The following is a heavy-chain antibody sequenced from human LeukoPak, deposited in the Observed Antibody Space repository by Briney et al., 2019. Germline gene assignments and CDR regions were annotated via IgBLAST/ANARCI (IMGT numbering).Heavy chain of an antibody. V-gene: IGHV1-18*01. J-gene: IGHJ6*02. D-gene: IGHD3-10*01. CDR1: GYTFTSYG. CDR3: ARDKGEGGTMVRGVIIGYYYYGMDV. CDR2: ISAYNGNT. Sequence: ASVEVSCKASGYTFTSYGISWVRQAPGQGLEWMGWISAYNGNTNYAQKLQGRVTMTTDTSTSTAYMELRSLRSDDTAVYYCARDKGEGGTMVRGVIIGYYYYGMDVWGQGTTVTVSS.